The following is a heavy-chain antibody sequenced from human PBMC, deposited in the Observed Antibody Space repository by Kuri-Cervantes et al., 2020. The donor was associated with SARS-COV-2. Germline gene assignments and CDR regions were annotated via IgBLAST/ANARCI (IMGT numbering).Heavy chain of an antibody. J-gene: IGHJ3*02. D-gene: IGHD3-16*02. Sequence: SETLSLTCTVSGGSISSGDYYWSWIRQPPGKGLEWIGYIYYSGSTYYNPSLKSQVTISVDTSKNQFSLKLSSVTAADTAVYYCARDPYYDYVWGSYRLGGAFDIWGQGTMVTVSS. CDR3: ARDPYYDYVWGSYRLGGAFDI. V-gene: IGHV4-30-4*01. CDR2: IYYSGST. CDR1: GGSISSGDYY.